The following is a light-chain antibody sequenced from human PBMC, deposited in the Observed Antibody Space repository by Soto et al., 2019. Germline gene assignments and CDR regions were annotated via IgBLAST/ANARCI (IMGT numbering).Light chain of an antibody. CDR2: EGS. Sequence: QSALTQPASVSGSPGQSITISCTGTSSEVGSYNLVSWDQQHPGKAPKLMIYEGSKRPSGVSNRFSGSKSGNTASLTISGLQAEDEADYYCCSYAGSSTWVFGGGTKVTVL. CDR3: CSYAGSSTWV. V-gene: IGLV2-23*01. J-gene: IGLJ2*01. CDR1: SSEVGSYNL.